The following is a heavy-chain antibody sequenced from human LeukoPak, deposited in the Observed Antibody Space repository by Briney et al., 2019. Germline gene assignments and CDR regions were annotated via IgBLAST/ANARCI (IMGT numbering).Heavy chain of an antibody. J-gene: IGHJ4*02. CDR2: IYYSGST. Sequence: SETLSLTCTVSGGSISSSSYYWGWIRQPPGKGLEWIGSIYYSGSTYYNPSLKSRVTISVDTSKNQFSLKLSSVTAADTAVYYCARSGVGPKDYWGQGTLVTVSS. D-gene: IGHD1-26*01. V-gene: IGHV4-39*01. CDR3: ARSGVGPKDY. CDR1: GGSISSSSYY.